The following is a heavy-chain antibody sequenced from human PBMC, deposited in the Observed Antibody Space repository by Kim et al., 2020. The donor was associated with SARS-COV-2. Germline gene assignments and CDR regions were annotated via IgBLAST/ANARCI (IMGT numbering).Heavy chain of an antibody. J-gene: IGHJ6*02. CDR2: ISWNSGSI. V-gene: IGHV3-9*01. CDR1: GFTFDDYA. CDR3: AKDISSSSKNGMDV. D-gene: IGHD6-6*01. Sequence: GGSLRLSCAASGFTFDDYAMHWVRQAPGKGLEWVSGISWNSGSIGYADSVKGRFTISRDNAKNSLYLQMNSLRAEDTALYYCAKDISSSSKNGMDVWGQGTTVTVSS.